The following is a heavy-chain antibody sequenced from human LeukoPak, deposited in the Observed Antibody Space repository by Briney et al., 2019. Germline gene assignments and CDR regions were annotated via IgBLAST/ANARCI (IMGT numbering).Heavy chain of an antibody. D-gene: IGHD6-13*01. CDR3: ASTYSSSVGYAFDI. V-gene: IGHV1-2*02. J-gene: IGHJ3*02. CDR2: INPNSGGT. Sequence: GASVKVSCKASGYTFTGYYMHWVRQAPGQGLEWMGWINPNSGGTNYAQKFQGRVTMTRDTSISTAYMELSRLRSDDTAVYYCASTYSSSVGYAFDIWGQGTMVTVSS. CDR1: GYTFTGYY.